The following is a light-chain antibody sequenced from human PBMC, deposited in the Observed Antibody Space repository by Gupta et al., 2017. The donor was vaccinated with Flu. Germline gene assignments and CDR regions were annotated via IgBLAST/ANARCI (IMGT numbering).Light chain of an antibody. CDR2: KDT. V-gene: IGLV3-25*03. Sequence: QTARITCSGDALAKKYVYWYQQKPGQAPALLIYKDTERPSGIPERFSASGSGKTVTLTISGVQAEDEADYYCQSADSTSTYYVFGAGTKVTVL. J-gene: IGLJ1*01. CDR3: QSADSTSTYYV. CDR1: ALAKKY.